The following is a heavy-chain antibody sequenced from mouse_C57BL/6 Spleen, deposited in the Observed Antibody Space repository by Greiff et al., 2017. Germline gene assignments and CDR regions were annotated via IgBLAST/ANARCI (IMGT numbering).Heavy chain of an antibody. J-gene: IGHJ3*01. CDR2: ISDGGSYT. V-gene: IGHV5-4*01. D-gene: IGHD2-4*01. Sequence: EVQRVESGRGLVKPGGSLKLSCAASGFSFSSYAMSWVRQTPEKRLEWVATISDGGSYTYYPDNVKGRFTISRDNAKNNLYLQMSHLKSEYTAMYYCARGERYDYDGPWFAYWGKGTLVTVAA. CDR1: GFSFSSYA. CDR3: ARGERYDYDGPWFAY.